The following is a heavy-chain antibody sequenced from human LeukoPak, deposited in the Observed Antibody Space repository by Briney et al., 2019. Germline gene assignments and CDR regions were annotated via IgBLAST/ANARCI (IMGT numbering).Heavy chain of an antibody. V-gene: IGHV1-2*02. CDR2: IRPNSGDT. D-gene: IGHD3-10*01. J-gene: IGHJ4*02. CDR3: ARDPSLTMARGVMWYYFDC. Sequence: GASVKVSCKASGYTFPDYYMHWVRQAPGQGLEWMGWIRPNSGDTDYAQKFQGRVTMTRDTSISTAYMELSRLSSDDTAVYYCARDPSLTMARGVMWYYFDCWGQGTVVTVSS. CDR1: GYTFPDYY.